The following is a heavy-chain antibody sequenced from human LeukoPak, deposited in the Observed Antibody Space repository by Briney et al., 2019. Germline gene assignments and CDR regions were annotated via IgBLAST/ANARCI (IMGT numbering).Heavy chain of an antibody. J-gene: IGHJ4*02. CDR1: GITFSHRW. Sequence: GVTLRLSCAVSGITFSHRWMHWVRQAPGKGLVWVTLIKYDGRTTIYADSVKGRFTISRDNDKSTLYLQMNSLRAEDSGIYCCRSGPNYGYEWWGQGTVVTVSS. CDR3: RSGPNYGYEW. V-gene: IGHV3-74*01. CDR2: IKYDGRTT. D-gene: IGHD5-24*01.